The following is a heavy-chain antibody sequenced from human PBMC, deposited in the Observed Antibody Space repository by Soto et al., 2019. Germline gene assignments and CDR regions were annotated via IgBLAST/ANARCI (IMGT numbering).Heavy chain of an antibody. D-gene: IGHD3-22*01. CDR3: ARDRYYEAALGMDV. Sequence: SETLSLTCTVSGGSVNSGSYYWSWIRQPPGKGLEWIGYIYYSGSTNYNPSLKSRVTISVDTSKNQFSLKLNSVTAADTAVYYCARDRYYEAALGMDVWGQGTTVTVSS. J-gene: IGHJ6*02. V-gene: IGHV4-61*01. CDR2: IYYSGST. CDR1: GGSVNSGSYY.